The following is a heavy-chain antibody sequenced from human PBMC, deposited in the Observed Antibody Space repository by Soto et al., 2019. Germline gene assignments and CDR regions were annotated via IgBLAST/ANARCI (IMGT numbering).Heavy chain of an antibody. J-gene: IGHJ4*02. V-gene: IGHV3-23*01. CDR1: GFTFSNYA. D-gene: IGHD2-21*02. CDR3: AKGDGDWIADFHY. Sequence: EVELLESGGGLVQPGGSLRLSCAASGFTFSNYAMSWVRQTPGKGLEWVSVISGSGDRTYNADSVKGRFTISRDNSKNALFLQMNSLGAEDTAVYYCAKGDGDWIADFHYWGQGTLVTVSS. CDR2: ISGSGDRT.